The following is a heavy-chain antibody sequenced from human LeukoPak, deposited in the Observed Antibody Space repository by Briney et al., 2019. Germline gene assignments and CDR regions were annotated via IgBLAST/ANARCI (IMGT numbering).Heavy chain of an antibody. CDR2: INPKSGDI. CDR1: GYTFTGYY. CDR3: ARGGPYSSSFYLAHSYYYFMDV. D-gene: IGHD3-3*02. Sequence: ASVKVSCKASGYTFTGYYIHWVRQVPGQGLEWVGLINPKSGDIKYGKRFQGRVTMTTATPATTAYLELTRLKSDDAAVYFCARGGPYSSSFYLAHSYYYFMDVWGTGTTVIVSS. J-gene: IGHJ6*04. V-gene: IGHV1-2*06.